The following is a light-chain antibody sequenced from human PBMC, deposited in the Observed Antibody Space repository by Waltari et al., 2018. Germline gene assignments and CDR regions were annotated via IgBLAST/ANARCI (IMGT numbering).Light chain of an antibody. J-gene: IGLJ1*01. CDR1: ASNLRRNT. Sequence: QSVLTQPPSASGTPGQRVTISCPGSASNLRRNTVTWYQHLPGTAPKLPNHSNNQRHSGVPDRFSGSKSDTSASLVISGLKSEDEAEYYCAAWDDSLSGDVFGTGTKVTVL. CDR3: AAWDDSLSGDV. CDR2: SNN. V-gene: IGLV1-44*01.